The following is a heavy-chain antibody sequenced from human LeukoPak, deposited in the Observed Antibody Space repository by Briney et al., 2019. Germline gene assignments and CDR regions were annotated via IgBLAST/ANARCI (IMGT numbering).Heavy chain of an antibody. V-gene: IGHV1-69*05. CDR3: ARSAYCGGDCYTIHFDY. D-gene: IGHD2-21*02. J-gene: IGHJ4*02. Sequence: GASVKVSCKASGGTFSSYAISWVRQAPGQGLEWMVGIIPFFGTANYAQKFQGRVTITTDESTSTAYMALSSLRSEDTAVYYCARSAYCGGDCYTIHFDYWGQGTLVTVSS. CDR2: IIPFFGTA. CDR1: GGTFSSYA.